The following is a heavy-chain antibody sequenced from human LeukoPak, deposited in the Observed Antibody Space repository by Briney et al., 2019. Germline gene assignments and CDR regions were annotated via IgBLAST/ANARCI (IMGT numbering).Heavy chain of an antibody. CDR3: VKGGRWLHFYFGS. V-gene: IGHV3-23*01. D-gene: IGHD5-12*01. J-gene: IGHJ4*02. CDR2: ITGSTGST. CDR1: GFTFSSYA. Sequence: PGGSLRLSCAASGFTFSSYAMSWVRQVPGKGLEWVSLITGSTGSTYYVDSVRGRFTISRDPSKNILFLQMNSLRAEDTAFYYCVKGGRWLHFYFGSWGQGTLVTVSS.